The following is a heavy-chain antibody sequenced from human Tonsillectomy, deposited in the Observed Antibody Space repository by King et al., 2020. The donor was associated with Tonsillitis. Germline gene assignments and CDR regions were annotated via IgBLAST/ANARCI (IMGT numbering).Heavy chain of an antibody. CDR2: IYYSGST. V-gene: IGHV4-39*01. J-gene: IGHJ3*02. CDR1: GGSISSSSYY. D-gene: IGHD3-22*01. CDR3: ARRDSSAPDACVI. Sequence: LQLQESGPGLVKPSETLSLTCTVSGGSISSSSYYWGWIRQPPGKGLEWIGSIYYSGSTYYNPSLKSRVTISVDTSKNQFSLKLSSVTAADTAVYYCARRDSSAPDACVIWGQRTMVIVSS.